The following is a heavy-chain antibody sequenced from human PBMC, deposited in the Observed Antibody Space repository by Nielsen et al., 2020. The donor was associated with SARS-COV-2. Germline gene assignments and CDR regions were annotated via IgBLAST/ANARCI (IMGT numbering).Heavy chain of an antibody. CDR3: ARGSDEGLAL. V-gene: IGHV4-59*01. CDR1: GGAISSYY. CDR2: IFYTGNT. D-gene: IGHD3-3*01. J-gene: IGHJ4*02. Sequence: GSLRLSCTVSGGAISSYYWTWIRQPPGKELEWIGYIFYTGNTNYNPSLKSRVTISVDTSRNQFSLKLTSVTAADTAVYYCARGSDEGLALWGQGTLVTVSS.